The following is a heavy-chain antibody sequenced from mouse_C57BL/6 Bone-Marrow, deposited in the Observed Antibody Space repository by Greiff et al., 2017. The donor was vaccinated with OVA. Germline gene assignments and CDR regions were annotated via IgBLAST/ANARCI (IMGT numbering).Heavy chain of an antibody. V-gene: IGHV1-64*01. Sequence: VQLQQPGAELVQPGASVKLSCKASGYTFTSYWMHWVKQRPGQGLEWIGMIHPNSGSTNYNEKFKSKATLTVDKSSSTAYMQLSSLTSEDSAVYYCARSYYGSTFDYWGQGTTLTVSS. CDR3: ARSYYGSTFDY. CDR1: GYTFTSYW. CDR2: IHPNSGST. D-gene: IGHD1-1*01. J-gene: IGHJ2*01.